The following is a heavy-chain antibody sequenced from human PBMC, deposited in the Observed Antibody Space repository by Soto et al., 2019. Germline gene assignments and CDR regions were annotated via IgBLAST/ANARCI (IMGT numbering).Heavy chain of an antibody. D-gene: IGHD5-18*01. CDR3: AKHRKVDKAMVLGNWFDP. J-gene: IGHJ5*02. Sequence: EVQLLESGGGLVQPGGSLRLSCAASGFTFSSYAMSWVRQAPGKVLEWVSAISGSGGSTYYADSVKGRFTIYRDNSKNTLYLQMNSLRAEDTAVDYCAKHRKVDKAMVLGNWFDPWGQGTLVTVSS. CDR2: ISGSGGST. V-gene: IGHV3-23*01. CDR1: GFTFSSYA.